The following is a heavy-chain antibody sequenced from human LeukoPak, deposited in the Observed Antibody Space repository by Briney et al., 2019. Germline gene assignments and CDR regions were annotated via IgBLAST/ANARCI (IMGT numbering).Heavy chain of an antibody. Sequence: GGSLRLSCAASRFTFSSYGMHWVRQAPGKGLEWVAYIQYDGSNEQYADSVKGRFIISRDSYKNILYLQMNSLRAEDTAVYYCAKDRCSNGVGCYYYYMDVWGKGTTVTISS. CDR3: AKDRCSNGVGCYYYYMDV. D-gene: IGHD2-8*01. CDR2: IQYDGSNE. J-gene: IGHJ6*03. V-gene: IGHV3-30*02. CDR1: RFTFSSYG.